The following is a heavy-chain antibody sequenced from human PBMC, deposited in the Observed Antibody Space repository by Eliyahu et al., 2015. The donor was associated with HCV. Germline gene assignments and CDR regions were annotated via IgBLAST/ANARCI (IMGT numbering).Heavy chain of an antibody. Sequence: QVQLQESGPGLVKPSETLSLTCTVPGGSITTXYWSWIRQPPGKRLEWIGYIHYSGSTNYNPSLKSRVTISLDTSKNQFSLNLTSVTAADTAVYYCASGGGGIAVAGTGGWFDPWGQGTLVTVSS. V-gene: IGHV4-59*01. J-gene: IGHJ5*02. CDR1: GGSITTXY. CDR2: IHYSGST. CDR3: ASGGGGIAVAGTGGWFDP. D-gene: IGHD6-19*01.